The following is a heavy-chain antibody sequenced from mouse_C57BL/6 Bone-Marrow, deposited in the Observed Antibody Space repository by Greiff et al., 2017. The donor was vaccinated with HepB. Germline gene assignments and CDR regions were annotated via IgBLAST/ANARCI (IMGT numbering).Heavy chain of an antibody. CDR2: ISSGGSYT. D-gene: IGHD2-4*01. Sequence: EVKLVESGGDLVKPGGSLKLSCAASGFTFSSYGMSWVRQTPDKRLEWVATISSGGSYTYYPDSVKGRFTISRDNAKNTLYLQMSSLQSEDTAMYYCARHTDYDGLWYFDVWGTGTTVTVSS. V-gene: IGHV5-6*02. CDR1: GFTFSSYG. CDR3: ARHTDYDGLWYFDV. J-gene: IGHJ1*03.